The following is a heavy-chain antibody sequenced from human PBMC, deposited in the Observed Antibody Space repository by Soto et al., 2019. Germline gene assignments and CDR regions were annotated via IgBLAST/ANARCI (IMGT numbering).Heavy chain of an antibody. CDR2: MNPNSGNT. CDR3: ARPQLYCSSTSCSSMDA. V-gene: IGHV1-8*01. D-gene: IGHD2-2*01. CDR1: GYTFTSYD. J-gene: IGHJ6*02. Sequence: RASVKVSCKASGYTFTSYDINWVRQATGQGLEWMGWMNPNSGNTGYAQKFQGRVTMTRNTSISTAYMELSSLRSEDTAVYYCARPQLYCSSTSCSSMDAWGQGTTVTVSS.